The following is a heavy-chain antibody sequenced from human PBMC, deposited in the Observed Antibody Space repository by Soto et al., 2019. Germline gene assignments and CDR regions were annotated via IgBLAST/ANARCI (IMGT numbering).Heavy chain of an antibody. Sequence: QVQLVQSGAEVKKPGSSVKVSCKASGGTFSSYAISWVRQAPGQGREWMGGIIPMFGTADYAQKFQGRVTITADESTSTAYMELSSLRSDDTAVYYCATMKGGSQYYYYGMDVWGQGTTVTVSS. V-gene: IGHV1-69*12. CDR3: ATMKGGSQYYYYGMDV. CDR2: IIPMFGTA. J-gene: IGHJ6*02. D-gene: IGHD3-10*01. CDR1: GGTFSSYA.